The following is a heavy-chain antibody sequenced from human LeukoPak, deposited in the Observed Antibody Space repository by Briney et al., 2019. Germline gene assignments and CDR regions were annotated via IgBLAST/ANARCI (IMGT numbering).Heavy chain of an antibody. V-gene: IGHV3-21*01. D-gene: IGHD3-10*01. CDR3: ARADGLGPGGHFDY. J-gene: IGHJ4*02. CDR1: GFTFSSYS. CDR2: IGSSISYI. Sequence: GGSLRLSCGASGFTFSSYSMNWVRQAPGKGLQWVSFIGSSISYIYYADSVKGRFIISRDNAKNSVYLQMNSLRAEDTAMYYCARADGLGPGGHFDYWGQGARVTVSS.